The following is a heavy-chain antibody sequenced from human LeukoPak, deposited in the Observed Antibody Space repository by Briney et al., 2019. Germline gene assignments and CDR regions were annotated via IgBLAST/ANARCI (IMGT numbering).Heavy chain of an antibody. Sequence: SGGSLRLSCAASGFTFSDSYMSWIRQSPGKVLEWVSHISGSGHIIYYADSMKGRFTISRDNAKNSLYLQMNSLRAEDTAVYYCARTRGPLLPEHWGQGTLVTVSS. CDR1: GFTFSDSY. V-gene: IGHV3-11*04. D-gene: IGHD3-22*01. CDR3: ARTRGPLLPEH. CDR2: ISGSGHII. J-gene: IGHJ1*01.